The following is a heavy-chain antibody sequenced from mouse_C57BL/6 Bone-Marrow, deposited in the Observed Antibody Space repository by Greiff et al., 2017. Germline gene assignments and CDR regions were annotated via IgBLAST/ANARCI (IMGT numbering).Heavy chain of an antibody. J-gene: IGHJ1*03. Sequence: VQLQQSGAELARPGASVKLSCKASGYTFTSYGISWVKQRTGQGLEWIGEIYPRSGNTYYNEKFKGKATLTADKSSSTAYMQLRSLTSEDSAVXFCARFHYSGSTHRYFDVWGTGTTVTVSS. CDR1: GYTFTSYG. D-gene: IGHD1-1*01. CDR3: ARFHYSGSTHRYFDV. V-gene: IGHV1-81*01. CDR2: IYPRSGNT.